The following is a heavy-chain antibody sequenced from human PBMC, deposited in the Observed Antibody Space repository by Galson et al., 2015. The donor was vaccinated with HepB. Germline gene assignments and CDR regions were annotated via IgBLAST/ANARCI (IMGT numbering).Heavy chain of an antibody. V-gene: IGHV3-64*01. J-gene: IGHJ4*02. D-gene: IGHD2-15*01. Sequence: SLRLSCAASGFTFSSYAMHWVRQAPGKGLAYVSAINTNGGSTNYASSVKGRFTISRDNSKNTLHLQTGSLRAEDMAVYYCARLYCSGGSCYFDYWGQGTLVTVSS. CDR2: INTNGGST. CDR1: GFTFSSYA. CDR3: ARLYCSGGSCYFDY.